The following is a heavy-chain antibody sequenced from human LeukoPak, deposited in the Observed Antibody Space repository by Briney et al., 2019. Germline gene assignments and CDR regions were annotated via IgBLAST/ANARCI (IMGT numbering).Heavy chain of an antibody. J-gene: IGHJ4*02. D-gene: IGHD4-17*01. CDR2: IYHSGST. CDR3: ARDATVTTGEHY. V-gene: IGHV4-38-2*02. Sequence: SETLSLTCTGSRYSMSMGYYCGWVRQPPGKGLEWIGSIYHSGSTYYNPSLKSRVTISVDRSKNQFSLKLSSLTAADTAVYYCARDATVTTGEHYWGQGTLVTVSS. CDR1: RYSMSMGYY.